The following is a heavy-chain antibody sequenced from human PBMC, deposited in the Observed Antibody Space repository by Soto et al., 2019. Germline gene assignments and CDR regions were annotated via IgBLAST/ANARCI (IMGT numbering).Heavy chain of an antibody. V-gene: IGHV3-21*01. Sequence: PGGSLRLSCAVSGFTFSSHAMSWVRQAPGKGLEWVSSISSSTTYIYYADSVKGRFTISRDNAKNSLYLQMNSLRAEDTAVYYCARRGYCPNGVCFFDHWGQGTLVTVSS. J-gene: IGHJ4*02. D-gene: IGHD2-8*01. CDR2: ISSSTTYI. CDR1: GFTFSSHA. CDR3: ARRGYCPNGVCFFDH.